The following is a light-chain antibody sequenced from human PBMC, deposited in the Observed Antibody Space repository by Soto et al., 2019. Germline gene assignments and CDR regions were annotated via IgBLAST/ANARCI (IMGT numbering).Light chain of an antibody. J-gene: IGKJ1*01. Sequence: EIVLTQSPGTLSLSPGERATLSCRASQSISSTSLAWYQQRPGQAPRLLIYIASSRATGIPDRFSGSGSGTDFTLTISRLEPEDFAVYYCQHYGNSLGTCGQGTKV. V-gene: IGKV3-20*01. CDR2: IAS. CDR3: QHYGNSLGT. CDR1: QSISSTS.